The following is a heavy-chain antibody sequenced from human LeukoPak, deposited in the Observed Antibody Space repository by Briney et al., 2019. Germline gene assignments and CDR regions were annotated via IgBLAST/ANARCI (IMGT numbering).Heavy chain of an antibody. Sequence: ASVKVSCKASGYTFTIYGISWVRQAPGQGLEWMGWISAYNGNTNYAQKLQGRVTMTTDTSTSTACMELRSLRSDDTAVYYCARVSRYYYYYYMDVWGKGTTVTVSS. V-gene: IGHV1-18*01. CDR2: ISAYNGNT. CDR3: ARVSRYYYYYYMDV. D-gene: IGHD4-23*01. CDR1: GYTFTIYG. J-gene: IGHJ6*03.